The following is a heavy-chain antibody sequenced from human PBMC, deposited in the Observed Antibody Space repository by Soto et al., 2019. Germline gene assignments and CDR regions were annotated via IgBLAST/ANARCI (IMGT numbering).Heavy chain of an antibody. Sequence: ASVKVSCKASGYTFTSYAMHWVRQAPGQRLEWMGWINAGNGNTKYSQKFQGRVTITRDTSASTAYMELSSLRSEDTAVYYCARGGITIFGVVYEYYYYYMDVWGKGTTVTVSS. D-gene: IGHD3-3*01. V-gene: IGHV1-3*01. CDR3: ARGGITIFGVVYEYYYYYMDV. CDR2: INAGNGNT. J-gene: IGHJ6*03. CDR1: GYTFTSYA.